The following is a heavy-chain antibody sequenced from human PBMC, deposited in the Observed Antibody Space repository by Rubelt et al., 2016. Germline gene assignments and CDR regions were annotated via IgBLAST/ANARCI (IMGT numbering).Heavy chain of an antibody. D-gene: IGHD1-26*01. CDR1: GGSISSSSYY. V-gene: IGHV4-39*07. CDR2: IYYSGST. J-gene: IGHJ4*02. Sequence: QLQLQESGPGLVKPSETLSLTCTVSGGSISSSSYYWGWIRQPPGKGLEWIGSIYYSGSTYYNPSLKGRVTISVDTSKNQFSLKLSSVTAADTAVYYCARLTQGSGSYPLGYFDYWGQGTLVTVSS. CDR3: ARLTQGSGSYPLGYFDY.